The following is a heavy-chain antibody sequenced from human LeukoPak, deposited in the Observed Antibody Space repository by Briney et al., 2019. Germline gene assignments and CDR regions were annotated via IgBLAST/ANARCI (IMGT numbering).Heavy chain of an antibody. J-gene: IGHJ4*02. Sequence: GRTLRLSCAAYGFTFSRFEMNWVRQAPGKGLEWVSYISSSGSTKYYADSVKGRFTISRDNAKNSLYLQMNSLRAEDTAVYYCARETSIALDYWGQGTLVTVSS. D-gene: IGHD6-6*01. CDR1: GFTFSRFE. CDR3: ARETSIALDY. V-gene: IGHV3-48*03. CDR2: ISSSGSTK.